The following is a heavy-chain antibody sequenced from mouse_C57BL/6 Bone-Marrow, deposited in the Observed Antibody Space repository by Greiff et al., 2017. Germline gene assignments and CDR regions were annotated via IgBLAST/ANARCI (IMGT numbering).Heavy chain of an antibody. V-gene: IGHV2-2*01. D-gene: IGHD1-2*01. CDR1: GFSLTSYG. CDR3: ARKRELLRPNWYFDV. Sequence: VKLMESGPGLVQPSQSLSITCTVSGFSLTSYGVHWVRQSPGKGLEWLGVIWSGGSTDYNAAFISRLSISKDNSKSQVFFKMNSLQADDTAIYYCARKRELLRPNWYFDVWGTGTTVTVSS. J-gene: IGHJ1*03. CDR2: IWSGGST.